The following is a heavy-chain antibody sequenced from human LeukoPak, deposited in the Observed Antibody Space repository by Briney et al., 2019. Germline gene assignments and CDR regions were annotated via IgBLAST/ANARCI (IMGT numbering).Heavy chain of an antibody. CDR2: IYTSGST. Sequence: PSETLSLTCTVSGGSISSYYWSWIRQPAGKGLEWIGRIYTSGSTNYNPSLKSRVTISVDKSKNQFSLKLSSVTAADTAVYYCATSPYGSRSSDFDYWGQGTLVTVSS. CDR1: GGSISSYY. J-gene: IGHJ4*02. CDR3: ATSPYGSRSSDFDY. D-gene: IGHD3-10*01. V-gene: IGHV4-4*07.